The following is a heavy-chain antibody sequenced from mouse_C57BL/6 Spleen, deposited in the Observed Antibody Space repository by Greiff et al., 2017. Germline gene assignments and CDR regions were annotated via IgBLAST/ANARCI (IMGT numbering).Heavy chain of an antibody. V-gene: IGHV1-64*01. CDR1: GYTFTSYW. Sequence: QVQLQQPGAELVKPGASVKLSCKASGYTFTSYWMHWVKQRPGQGLEWIGMIHPNSGSTNYNEKFKSKDTLTVDKSSSTAYMQLSSLTSEDSAVYYCASLEYYGSSGFSYWGEGTLVTVSA. CDR3: ASLEYYGSSGFSY. J-gene: IGHJ3*01. CDR2: IHPNSGST. D-gene: IGHD1-1*01.